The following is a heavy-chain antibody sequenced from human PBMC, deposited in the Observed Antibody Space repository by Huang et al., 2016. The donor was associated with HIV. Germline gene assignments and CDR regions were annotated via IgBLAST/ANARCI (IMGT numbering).Heavy chain of an antibody. CDR1: GGSISSGNYY. J-gene: IGHJ3*02. CDR3: ARLTGYSTFDI. D-gene: IGHD3-9*01. Sequence: QVQLQESGPGLVKPSQTLSLTCSVSGGSISSGNYYWSWIRQPAGKGLEWIGHIYTRGTTIYNSSRKSRVTRSVATSKNQFSRKLSSVTAADTAVYYCARLTGYSTFDIWGHGTVVTVSS. V-gene: IGHV4-61*09. CDR2: IYTRGTT.